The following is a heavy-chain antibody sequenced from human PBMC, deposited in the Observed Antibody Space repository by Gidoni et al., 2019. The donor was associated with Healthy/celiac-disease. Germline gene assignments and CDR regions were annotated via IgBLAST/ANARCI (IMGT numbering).Heavy chain of an antibody. V-gene: IGHV1-69*01. D-gene: IGHD3-10*01. J-gene: IGHJ6*03. CDR1: GSTFSSYP. Sequence: QVQLAQSGAEVKQPGSSVTVSCKASGSTFSSYPISWVRPAPGQGLEWMGGTIPIFGTANYAQKFQGRVTITADESTSTAYLELSSLRSEDTAVYYCARDRGGSGSYYQHYYYYMDVWGKGTTVTVSS. CDR2: TIPIFGTA. CDR3: ARDRGGSGSYYQHYYYYMDV.